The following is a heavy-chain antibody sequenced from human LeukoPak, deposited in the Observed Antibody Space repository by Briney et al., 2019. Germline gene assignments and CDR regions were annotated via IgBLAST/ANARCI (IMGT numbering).Heavy chain of an antibody. CDR1: GYRFNDYW. D-gene: IGHD2-21*01. V-gene: IGHV5-51*01. CDR2: IYPSDSDT. J-gene: IGHJ4*02. Sequence: GESLKISCKGSGYRFNDYWIGWVRQMPGKGLEWMGIIYPSDSDTRYSPSFQGQVTVSADKSMSTAYLQWSSLKASDTAIYYCARLPSIDANKRIFFDNWGQGTLVTVSS. CDR3: ARLPSIDANKRIFFDN.